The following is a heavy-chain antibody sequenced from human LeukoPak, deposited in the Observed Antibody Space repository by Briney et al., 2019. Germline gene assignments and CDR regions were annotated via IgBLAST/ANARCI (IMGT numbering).Heavy chain of an antibody. V-gene: IGHV4-39*07. CDR2: IYYSGST. CDR1: GGLMRSSSYY. CDR3: ARERRDGYRRFDY. J-gene: IGHJ4*02. D-gene: IGHD5-24*01. Sequence: SETLSLTCTVSGGLMRSSSYYWGWTRQPPGKGLEWIGNIYYSGSTYYSPSLKSRVTISIDTSTNHFSLKLSSVTAADTAVYFCARERRDGYRRFDYWGQGTLVTVSS.